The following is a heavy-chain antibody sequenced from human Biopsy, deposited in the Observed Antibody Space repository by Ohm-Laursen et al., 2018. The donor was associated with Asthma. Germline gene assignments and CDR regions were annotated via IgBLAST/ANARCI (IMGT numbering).Heavy chain of an antibody. Sequence: SLRLSCTASGFTFSSYAMHWVRQAPGKGLEWVAVISYDGSNKYYADSVRGRFTISRDNSKNTLYLQMNSLRAEDTAVYYCARDLHPTNHLGELSEGFDYWGQGTLVTVSS. CDR2: ISYDGSNK. D-gene: IGHD3-16*02. CDR1: GFTFSSYA. CDR3: ARDLHPTNHLGELSEGFDY. V-gene: IGHV3-30-3*01. J-gene: IGHJ4*02.